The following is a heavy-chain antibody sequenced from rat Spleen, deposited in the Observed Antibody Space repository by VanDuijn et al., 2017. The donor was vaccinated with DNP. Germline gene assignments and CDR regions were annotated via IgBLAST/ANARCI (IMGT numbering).Heavy chain of an antibody. D-gene: IGHD1-11*01. Sequence: EVQLVESGGGLVQPGRSLKLSCVASGFTFNNYWMGWVRQAPGKGLEWIGEINKDSSTIDYNPSLKDKFTVSRDNVQNTLYLQMSKLGSEDTAIYYCASGPNYGAYSDYFNYWGQGVMVTVSS. CDR1: GFTFNNYW. CDR3: ASGPNYGAYSDYFNY. V-gene: IGHV4-2*01. J-gene: IGHJ2*01. CDR2: INKDSSTI.